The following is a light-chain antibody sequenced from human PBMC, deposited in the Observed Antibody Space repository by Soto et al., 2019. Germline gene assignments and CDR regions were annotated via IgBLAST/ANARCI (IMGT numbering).Light chain of an antibody. CDR1: QSVSSN. CDR3: QQYNNWPPLT. CDR2: GAS. Sequence: EIVMTQSPSTLSVSPGERATLSCRASQSVSSNLAWYQQKPGQAPRLLIYGASTRATGIPARFSGSGSGTEFTLTISSMQSAEVAVYYCQQYNNWPPLTFGGGTKVEIK. V-gene: IGKV3-15*01. J-gene: IGKJ4*01.